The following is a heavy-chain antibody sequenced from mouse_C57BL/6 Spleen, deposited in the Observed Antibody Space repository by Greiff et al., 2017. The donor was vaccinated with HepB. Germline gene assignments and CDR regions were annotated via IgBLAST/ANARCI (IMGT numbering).Heavy chain of an antibody. D-gene: IGHD2-14*01. Sequence: EVKLMESGEGLVKPGGSLKLSCAASGFTFSSYAMSWVRQTPEKRLEWVAYISSGGDYIYYADTVKGRYTFSRDNARNTLYLQMSSLKSEDTAMYCCTRSWYDFDYWGQGTTLTVSS. CDR2: ISSGGDYI. CDR1: GFTFSSYA. J-gene: IGHJ2*01. V-gene: IGHV5-9-1*02. CDR3: TRSWYDFDY.